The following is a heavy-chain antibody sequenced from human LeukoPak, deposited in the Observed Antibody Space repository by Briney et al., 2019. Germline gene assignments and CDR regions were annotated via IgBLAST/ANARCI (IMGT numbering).Heavy chain of an antibody. CDR1: GYTFTSYY. J-gene: IGHJ4*02. CDR3: ARDAGIKIFGVVTSDDY. D-gene: IGHD3-3*01. V-gene: IGHV1-46*01. Sequence: ASVKVSCKASGYTFTSYYMHWVRQAPGQGLEWMGIINPSGGSTSYAQKFQGRVTMTRDTSTSTVYMELSSLRSEDTAVYYCARDAGIKIFGVVTSDDYWGQGTLVTVSS. CDR2: INPSGGST.